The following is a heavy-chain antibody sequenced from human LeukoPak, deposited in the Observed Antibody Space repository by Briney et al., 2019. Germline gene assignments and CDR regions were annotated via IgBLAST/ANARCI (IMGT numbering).Heavy chain of an antibody. CDR1: GFSFTNSW. V-gene: IGHV3-7*01. J-gene: IGHJ4*02. CDR3: ARDTDGGLDY. D-gene: IGHD2-8*02. Sequence: GGSLRLSCAASGFSFTNSWMAWVRQAPGKGLEWVANIKQDGSTKHYADSLKGRVTLSRDNPKNSLYLQMISLRADDTAVYYCARDTDGGLDYWGQGILVTVAS. CDR2: IKQDGSTK.